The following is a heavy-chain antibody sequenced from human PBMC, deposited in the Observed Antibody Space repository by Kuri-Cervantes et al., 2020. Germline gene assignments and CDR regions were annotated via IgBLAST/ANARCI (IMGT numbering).Heavy chain of an antibody. J-gene: IGHJ6*03. V-gene: IGHV1-69*05. CDR1: GGTFSSYA. CDR2: IIPIFGTA. Sequence: SVKVSFKASGGTFSSYAISWVRQAPGQGLEWMGGIIPIFGTANYAQKFQGRVTITTDESTSTAYMELSSLRSEDTAVYYCARHDYGDSPYYYYYYMDVWGKGTTVTVSS. CDR3: ARHDYGDSPYYYYYYMDV. D-gene: IGHD4-17*01.